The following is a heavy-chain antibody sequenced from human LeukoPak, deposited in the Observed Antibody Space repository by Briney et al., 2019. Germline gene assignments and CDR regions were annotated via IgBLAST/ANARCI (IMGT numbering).Heavy chain of an antibody. J-gene: IGHJ4*02. CDR1: GYTFTSYG. V-gene: IGHV1-18*01. D-gene: IGHD2-2*01. CDR2: ISAYNGNT. CDR3: ARDADPDIVVVPAAPYDY. Sequence: ASVKVSCKASGYTFTSYGISWVRQAPGQGLEWMGWISAYNGNTNYAQKLQGRVTMTTDTSTSTAYIELRSLRSDDTAVYYCARDADPDIVVVPAAPYDYWGQGTLVTVSS.